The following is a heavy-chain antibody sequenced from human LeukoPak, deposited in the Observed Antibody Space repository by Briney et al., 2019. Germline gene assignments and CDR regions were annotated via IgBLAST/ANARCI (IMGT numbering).Heavy chain of an antibody. CDR1: GGSVSSGGQY. V-gene: IGHV4-61*08. CDR2: IYDSGNT. Sequence: SETLSLTCTVSGGSVSSGGQYWTWIRQSPGKGLEWIGYIYDSGNTNYNPSLKSRVTISVDTSKNQFSLKLSSATAADTAVYYCARFTCFSSSCYYHYGMDVWGEGTTVTVSS. J-gene: IGHJ6*04. CDR3: ARFTCFSSSCYYHYGMDV. D-gene: IGHD2-2*01.